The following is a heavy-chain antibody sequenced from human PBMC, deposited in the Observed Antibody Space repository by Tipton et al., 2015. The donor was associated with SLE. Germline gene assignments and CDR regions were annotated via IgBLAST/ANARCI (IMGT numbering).Heavy chain of an antibody. CDR1: GGSISSINYF. J-gene: IGHJ1*01. V-gene: IGHV4-39*07. D-gene: IGHD4-17*01. CDR2: IASRGNT. CDR3: ARDYKVTNPDQENFQY. Sequence: TLSLTCTVSGGSISSINYFWGWIRQPPGKGLEWIGAIASRGNTYYNPSLKSRVTVSLDMSKSQFSLKVNSVTAADTAVYYCARDYKVTNPDQENFQYWGQGTLVTVSS.